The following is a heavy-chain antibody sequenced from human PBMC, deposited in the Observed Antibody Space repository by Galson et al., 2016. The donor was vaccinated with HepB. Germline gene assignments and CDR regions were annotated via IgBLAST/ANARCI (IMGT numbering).Heavy chain of an antibody. D-gene: IGHD3-9*01. Sequence: SLRLSCAASGFTVSSNYMSWVRQAPGKGLEWVSVIYSGGSTYYADSVKGRFTISRDNSKNTLYLQMNSLRAEDTAVYYCARDSGYYDILTGRRVDDAFGIWGQGTMVTVSS. J-gene: IGHJ3*02. CDR3: ARDSGYYDILTGRRVDDAFGI. CDR1: GFTVSSNY. V-gene: IGHV3-53*01. CDR2: IYSGGST.